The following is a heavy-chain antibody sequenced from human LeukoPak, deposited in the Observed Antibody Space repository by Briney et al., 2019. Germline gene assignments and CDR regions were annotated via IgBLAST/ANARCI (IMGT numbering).Heavy chain of an antibody. V-gene: IGHV1-2*02. CDR3: ARSPHILTGENFDY. Sequence: GASVKVSCKASGGTFSSYAISWVRQAPGQGLEWMGWINLKSGGTNYAQKFQGRVTMTRDTSISTAYMELSRLRSDDTAVYYCARSPHILTGENFDYWGQGTLVTVSS. CDR2: INLKSGGT. CDR1: GGTFSSYA. J-gene: IGHJ4*02. D-gene: IGHD3-9*01.